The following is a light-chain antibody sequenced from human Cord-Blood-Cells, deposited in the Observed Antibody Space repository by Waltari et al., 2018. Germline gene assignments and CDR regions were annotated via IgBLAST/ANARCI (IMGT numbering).Light chain of an antibody. Sequence: QSALPQPASVSGSPGQSITISCTGTSSDVGRYNLFSWYQQHPGKAPKLMIYEGSKRPSGVSNRFSGSKSGNTASLTISGLQAEDEADYYCCSYAGSSTFYVFGTGTKVTVL. J-gene: IGLJ1*01. CDR1: SSDVGRYNL. V-gene: IGLV2-23*03. CDR3: CSYAGSSTFYV. CDR2: EGS.